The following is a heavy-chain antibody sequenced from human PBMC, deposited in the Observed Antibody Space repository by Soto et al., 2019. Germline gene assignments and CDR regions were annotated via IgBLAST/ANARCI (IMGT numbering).Heavy chain of an antibody. CDR3: AKDPVPQLLPSWWFDP. CDR1: GFAFGAYA. V-gene: IGHV3-23*01. D-gene: IGHD2-2*01. Sequence: GGSLRLSXAASGFAFGAYAMTWVRQAPGKGLEWVSVISGAGGNTYYADSVKGRVTVSRDNSKKMLYLEMNSLRVEDTAIYYCAKDPVPQLLPSWWFDPWGQGTRVTVSS. CDR2: ISGAGGNT. J-gene: IGHJ5*02.